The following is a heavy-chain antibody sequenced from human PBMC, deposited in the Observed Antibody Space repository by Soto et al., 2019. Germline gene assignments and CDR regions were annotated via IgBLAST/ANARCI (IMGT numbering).Heavy chain of an antibody. CDR3: AKDSTVTTRLGYYYGMDV. Sequence: LRLSCAASGFTFSSYGMHWVRQAPGKGLEWVAVISYDGSNKYYADSVKGRFTISRDNSKNTLYLQMNSLRAEDTAVYYCAKDSTVTTRLGYYYGMDVWGQGTTVTVYS. CDR1: GFTFSSYG. V-gene: IGHV3-30*18. J-gene: IGHJ6*02. D-gene: IGHD4-4*01. CDR2: ISYDGSNK.